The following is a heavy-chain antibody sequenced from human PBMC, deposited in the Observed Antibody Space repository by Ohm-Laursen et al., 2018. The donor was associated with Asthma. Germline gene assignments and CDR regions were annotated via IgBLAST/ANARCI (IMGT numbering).Heavy chain of an antibody. CDR1: GFSLRYYA. Sequence: SLRLSCSASGFSLRYYAMHWVRQAPGKGLEWVAVISYDGINKDYADSMKGRFTISRDNSKNTLYLEMNSLRVEDTAVYYCAKDPRLLEWSQGGFDYWGQGTLVTVSS. CDR2: ISYDGINK. CDR3: AKDPRLLEWSQGGFDY. D-gene: IGHD3-3*01. V-gene: IGHV3-30*18. J-gene: IGHJ4*02.